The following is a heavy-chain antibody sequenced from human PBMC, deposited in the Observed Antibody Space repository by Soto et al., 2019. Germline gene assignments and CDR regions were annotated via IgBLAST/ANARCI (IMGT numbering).Heavy chain of an antibody. Sequence: ASETLSLTCAVYGGSFSGYYWSWIHQPPGKGLEWIGEINHSGSTNYNPSLKSRVTISVDTSKNQFSLKLSSVTAADTAVYYCARGREFRGYCSGGSCKTSYYYYYGMDVWGQGTTVTVSS. CDR2: INHSGST. J-gene: IGHJ6*02. CDR1: GGSFSGYY. V-gene: IGHV4-34*01. CDR3: ARGREFRGYCSGGSCKTSYYYYYGMDV. D-gene: IGHD2-15*01.